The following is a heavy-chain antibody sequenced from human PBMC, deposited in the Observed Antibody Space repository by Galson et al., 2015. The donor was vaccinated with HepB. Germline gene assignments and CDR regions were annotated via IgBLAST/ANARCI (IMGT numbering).Heavy chain of an antibody. CDR2: INHSGST. D-gene: IGHD4-17*01. Sequence: SETLSLTCAVYGGSFSGYYWSWIRQPPGKGLEWIGEINHSGSTNHNPSLKSRVTISVDTSKNQFSLKLSSVTAADTAVYYCAISEGLRNDAFDIWGQGTMVTVSS. CDR1: GGSFSGYY. CDR3: AISEGLRNDAFDI. J-gene: IGHJ3*02. V-gene: IGHV4-34*01.